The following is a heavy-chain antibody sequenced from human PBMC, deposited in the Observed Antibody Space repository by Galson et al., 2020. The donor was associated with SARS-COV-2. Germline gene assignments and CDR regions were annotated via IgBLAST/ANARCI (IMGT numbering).Heavy chain of an antibody. CDR3: ARTSGDGSVNNWFDP. CDR1: GFTFSTYG. J-gene: IGHJ5*02. CDR2: VSSSSTYI. Sequence: GGSLRLSCAASGFTFSTYGMNWVRQAPGKGLEWVSSVSSSSTYIYYADSVKGRFTISRDNAKNSLYLQMNSLRAEDTAVYYCARTSGDGSVNNWFDPWGQGTLVTVSS. D-gene: IGHD3-10*01. V-gene: IGHV3-21*01.